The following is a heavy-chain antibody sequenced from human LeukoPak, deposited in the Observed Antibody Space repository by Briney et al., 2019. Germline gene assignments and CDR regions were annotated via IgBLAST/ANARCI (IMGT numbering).Heavy chain of an antibody. CDR3: ARHGGEVAAWDYYGMDV. J-gene: IGHJ6*02. CDR2: IYYSGST. V-gene: IGHV4-59*08. D-gene: IGHD5-12*01. Sequence: PSETLSLTCTVSGGSISSYYWSWIRQPPGKGLEWIGYIYYSGSTNYNPSLKSRVTISVDTSKNQFSLKLSSMTAADTAVYYCARHGGEVAAWDYYGMDVWGQGTTVTVSS. CDR1: GGSISSYY.